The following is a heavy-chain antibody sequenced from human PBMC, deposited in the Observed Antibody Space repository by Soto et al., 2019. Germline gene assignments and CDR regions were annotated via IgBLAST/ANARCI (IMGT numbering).Heavy chain of an antibody. CDR3: ARSRGPYDYVFHSHSPLNY. CDR2: IWYDGSNK. V-gene: IGHV3-33*01. J-gene: IGHJ4*02. CDR1: GFTFSSYG. D-gene: IGHD3-16*01. Sequence: GGSLRLSCAASGFTFSSYGMHWVRQAPGKGLEWVAVIWYDGSNKYYADSVKGRFTISRDNSKNTLYLQMNSLRAEDTAVYYCARSRGPYDYVFHSHSPLNYWGQGTLVTVSS.